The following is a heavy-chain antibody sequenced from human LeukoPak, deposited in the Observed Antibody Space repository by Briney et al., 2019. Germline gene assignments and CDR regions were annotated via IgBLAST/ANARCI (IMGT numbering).Heavy chain of an antibody. CDR2: IYYSGST. J-gene: IGHJ3*02. CDR1: GGSISSYY. Sequence: SETLSLTCTVSGGSISSYYWSWIRQPPGKGLEWIGYIYYSGSTNYNPSLKSRVTISVDTSKNQFSLKLSSVTAADTAVYYCARHLTNAFDIWGQGTMVTASS. CDR3: ARHLTNAFDI. V-gene: IGHV4-59*08.